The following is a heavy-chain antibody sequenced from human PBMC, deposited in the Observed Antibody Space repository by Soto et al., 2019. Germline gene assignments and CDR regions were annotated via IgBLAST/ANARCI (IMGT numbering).Heavy chain of an antibody. CDR2: INSDGSST. D-gene: IGHD3-3*01. CDR1: GFTFSSYW. Sequence: EVQLVESGGGLVQPGGSLRLSCAASGFTFSSYWMHWVRQAPGKGLVWVSRINSDGSSTSYADSVKGRFTISRDNAKNPLYLQMNSLRDEDTAVYYCARNPYDFWSGYYTGLDYWGQGTLVTVSS. J-gene: IGHJ4*02. CDR3: ARNPYDFWSGYYTGLDY. V-gene: IGHV3-74*01.